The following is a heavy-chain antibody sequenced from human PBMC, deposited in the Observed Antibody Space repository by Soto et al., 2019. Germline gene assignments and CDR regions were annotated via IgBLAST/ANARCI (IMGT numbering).Heavy chain of an antibody. V-gene: IGHV2-5*02. CDR2: IYWDDDK. CDR3: AHIPNYYQYDWFDP. CDR1: GFSLTTRGVG. Sequence: QITLKESGPTLVKPTQTLTLTCTFSGFSLTTRGVGVGWICQPPGKALECLALIYWDDDKRYSPSLQSRLSITKDTSKNQVVLTMTNVEPVDTATYYCAHIPNYYQYDWFDPRGQGTLVSVSS. J-gene: IGHJ5*02. D-gene: IGHD3-16*01.